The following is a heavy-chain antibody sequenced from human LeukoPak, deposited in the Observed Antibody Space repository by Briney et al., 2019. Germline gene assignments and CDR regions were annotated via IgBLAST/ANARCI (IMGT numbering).Heavy chain of an antibody. CDR1: GYCFTSYW. D-gene: IGHD3-10*01. Sequence: GESLKFSGKGSGYCFTSYWIGWVCQMPGKVLEWMGIIYPGDSDTKYSSSFQGQITISADKSISTAYLQWSSLKASDTAMYYCARHSYYYGAGIDYWGQGTLVTVSS. J-gene: IGHJ4*02. CDR2: IYPGDSDT. V-gene: IGHV5-51*01. CDR3: ARHSYYYGAGIDY.